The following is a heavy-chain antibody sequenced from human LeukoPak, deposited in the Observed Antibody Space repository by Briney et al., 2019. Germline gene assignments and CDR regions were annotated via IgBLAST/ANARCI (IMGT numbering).Heavy chain of an antibody. CDR3: AKESWWSGYDFGSEFDY. D-gene: IGHD5-12*01. J-gene: IGHJ4*02. CDR2: ISSSSSYI. CDR1: GFTFSSYC. V-gene: IGHV3-21*04. Sequence: GGSLRLSCAASGFTFSSYCMNWVRQAPGKGLEWVSSISSSSSYIYYADSVKGRFTISRDNAKNSLYLQMNSLRAEDTAVYYCAKESWWSGYDFGSEFDYWGQGTLVTVSS.